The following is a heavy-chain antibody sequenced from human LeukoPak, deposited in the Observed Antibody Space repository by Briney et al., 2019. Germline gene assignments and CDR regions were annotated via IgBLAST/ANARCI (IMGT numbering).Heavy chain of an antibody. CDR2: INGDGSIT. V-gene: IGHV3-74*01. CDR3: ARVGLIEDRSHWYLDL. CDR1: GFTFSVYW. D-gene: IGHD2-15*01. J-gene: IGHJ2*01. Sequence: PGGSLRLSCAAPGFTFSVYWIHWVRQAPGRGLVWVSHINGDGSITTYADSVKGRFTISRDNAKNTVYLQMNSLRAEDTAVYYCARVGLIEDRSHWYLDLWGRGSLVTVSS.